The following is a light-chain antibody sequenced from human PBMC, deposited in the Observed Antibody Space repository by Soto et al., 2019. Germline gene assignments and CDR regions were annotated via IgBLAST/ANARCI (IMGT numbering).Light chain of an antibody. V-gene: IGKV1-33*01. J-gene: IGKJ2*01. CDR1: QDISDY. Sequence: DIQMTQSPPSLSASVGERVSITCPASQDISDYLNWYQQKLGRAPNLLIYDASKLETGVPSRFSGSGSGTEFALTISSLQPEDVGTYYCLQHDNLRTFGQGTKVEIK. CDR3: LQHDNLRT. CDR2: DAS.